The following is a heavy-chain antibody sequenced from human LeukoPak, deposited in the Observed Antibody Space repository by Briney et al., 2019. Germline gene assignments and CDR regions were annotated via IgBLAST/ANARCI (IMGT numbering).Heavy chain of an antibody. CDR3: VRDSLSWGASSYFDY. Sequence: ASVKVSCKGSVYTFSTYGISWVRQAPGQGLEWMGWISPNKGDKKYAQKFQGRVTMTTDTSTSTAYMELMSPRPDDTAVYYCVRDSLSWGASSYFDYWGQGTLVTVSS. J-gene: IGHJ4*02. CDR1: VYTFSTYG. CDR2: ISPNKGDK. V-gene: IGHV1-18*01. D-gene: IGHD1-26*01.